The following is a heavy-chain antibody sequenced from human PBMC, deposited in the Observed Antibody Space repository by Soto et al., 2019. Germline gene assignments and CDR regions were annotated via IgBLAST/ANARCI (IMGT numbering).Heavy chain of an antibody. Sequence: GGSLRLSCAASGFTFSYYTMNWVRQAPGKGLEWISYISSSSKTIYYADSVKGRFTISRDNAKNSLYLQMNSLRDEDTAVYYCARDPESYGYFFDYWGQGILVTVSS. V-gene: IGHV3-48*02. CDR3: ARDPESYGYFFDY. CDR2: ISSSSKTI. CDR1: GFTFSYYT. J-gene: IGHJ4*02. D-gene: IGHD5-18*01.